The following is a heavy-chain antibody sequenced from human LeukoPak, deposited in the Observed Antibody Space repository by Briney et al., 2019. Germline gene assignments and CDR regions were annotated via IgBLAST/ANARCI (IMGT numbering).Heavy chain of an antibody. CDR1: GFTFSDYT. D-gene: IGHD5-24*01. J-gene: IGHJ4*02. V-gene: IGHV3-21*06. CDR3: AREEFGDGYNFGY. CDR2: INSGSDYI. Sequence: GGSLRLSCAASGFTFSDYTMNWVRQAPGKGLERVSSINSGSDYIFYGDSVKGRFTISRDNAKNSLCLQMNSLRAEDTAVYYCAREEFGDGYNFGYWGQGTLVTVSS.